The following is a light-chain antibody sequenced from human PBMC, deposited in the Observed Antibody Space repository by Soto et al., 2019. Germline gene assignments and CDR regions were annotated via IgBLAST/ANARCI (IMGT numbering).Light chain of an antibody. J-gene: IGLJ1*01. CDR1: SSDVGAYNF. V-gene: IGLV2-14*01. Sequence: QSVLTQPASVSGSPGQSITISCTGTSSDVGAYNFVSWYQHHPGRAPKVIIYEVTIRPSGVSNRFSGSKSGNTASLTISGLQAEDEAAYYCSSYTTSAPYVFGSGTKVTVL. CDR3: SSYTTSAPYV. CDR2: EVT.